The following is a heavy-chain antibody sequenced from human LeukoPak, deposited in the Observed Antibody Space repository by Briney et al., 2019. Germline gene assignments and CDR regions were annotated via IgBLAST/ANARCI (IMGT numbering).Heavy chain of an antibody. D-gene: IGHD4-17*01. J-gene: IGHJ6*02. CDR1: GFTFSSYA. Sequence: PGGSLRLSCAASGFTFSSYAMTWVRQAPGKGLEWVSGISGSGGSTSYADSVKGRFTISRDNSKNTLYLQMNSLRVEDTAVYYCARESAVTMADYGMDVWGQGTTVTVSS. CDR2: ISGSGGST. V-gene: IGHV3-23*01. CDR3: ARESAVTMADYGMDV.